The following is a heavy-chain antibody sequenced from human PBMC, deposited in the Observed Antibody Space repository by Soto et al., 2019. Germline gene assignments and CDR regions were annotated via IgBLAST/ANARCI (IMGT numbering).Heavy chain of an antibody. J-gene: IGHJ2*01. CDR2: ISGGGDAT. D-gene: IGHD2-21*01. V-gene: IGHV3-23*01. CDR1: GFTFINYA. CDR3: ARKVVGSTSRPDYWYFDL. Sequence: EVQLLESGGDSVQPGGSVRLSCAGSGFTFINYAMNWVRQATGKGLEWVSTISGGGDATFFADSVRGRFTFSRDNSQNTVTLQMNSLGVDDTAVYYCARKVVGSTSRPDYWYFDLWGRGTLVTVSS.